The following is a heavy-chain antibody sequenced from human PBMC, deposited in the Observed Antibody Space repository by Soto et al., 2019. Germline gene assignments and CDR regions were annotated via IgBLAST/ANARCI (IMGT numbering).Heavy chain of an antibody. CDR2: IYYSGST. Sequence: PSETLSLTCTVSGGSISSGGYYWSWIRQHPGKGLEWIGYIYYSGSTYYNPSLKSRVTISVDTSKNQFSLKLSSVTAADTAVYYCAIWYNWNAGVVYTWFDPWGQGTLVTVS. J-gene: IGHJ5*02. D-gene: IGHD1-20*01. V-gene: IGHV4-31*03. CDR3: AIWYNWNAGVVYTWFDP. CDR1: GGSISSGGYY.